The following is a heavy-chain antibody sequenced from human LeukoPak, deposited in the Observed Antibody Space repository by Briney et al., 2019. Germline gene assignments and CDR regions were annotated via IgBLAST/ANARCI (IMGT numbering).Heavy chain of an antibody. CDR2: IYHSGST. CDR1: GGSISSSNW. Sequence: PSETLSLTCAVSGGSISSSNWWSWVRQSPGKGLEWIGEIYHSGSTNFNPSLKNRVTILIDMSKNQFSLKLSSVTAADTAVYYCARVTGYRIEDYFDYWGQGTLVTVSS. CDR3: ARVTGYRIEDYFDY. V-gene: IGHV4-4*02. D-gene: IGHD6-13*01. J-gene: IGHJ4*02.